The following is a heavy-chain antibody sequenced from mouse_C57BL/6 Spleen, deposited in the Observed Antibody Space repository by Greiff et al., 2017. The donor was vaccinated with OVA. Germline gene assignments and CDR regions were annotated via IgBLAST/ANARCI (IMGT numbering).Heavy chain of an antibody. CDR2: IYPGDGDT. Sequence: LQESGAELVKPGASVKISCKASGYAFSSYWMNWVKQRPGKGLEWIGQIYPGDGDTNYNGKFKGKATLTADKSSSTAYMQLSSLTSEDSAVYFCARSEGNYYAMDYWGQGTSVTVSS. V-gene: IGHV1-80*01. D-gene: IGHD2-1*01. CDR1: GYAFSSYW. CDR3: ARSEGNYYAMDY. J-gene: IGHJ4*01.